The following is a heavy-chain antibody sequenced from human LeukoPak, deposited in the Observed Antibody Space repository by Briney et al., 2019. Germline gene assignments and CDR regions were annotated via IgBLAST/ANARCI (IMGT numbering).Heavy chain of an antibody. CDR1: GYSISSGYY. V-gene: IGHV4-38-2*02. Sequence: PSETLSLTCTVSGYSISSGYYWGWIRQPPGKGLEWIGRIYTSGSTNYNPSLKSRVTMSVDTSKNQFSLKLSSVTAADTAVYYCARGPMFFGVAYCDYWGQGTLVTVSS. CDR3: ARGPMFFGVAYCDY. CDR2: IYTSGST. D-gene: IGHD3-3*01. J-gene: IGHJ4*02.